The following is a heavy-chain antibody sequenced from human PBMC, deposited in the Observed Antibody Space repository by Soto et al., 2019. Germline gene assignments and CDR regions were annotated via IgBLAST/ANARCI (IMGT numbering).Heavy chain of an antibody. V-gene: IGHV4-4*02. CDR2: IYHSRST. Sequence: SETLSLTCAVSSGSISSSNWWSWVRQPPGKGLEWIGEIYHSRSTNYNPSLKSRVTISVDKSKNQFSLKLSSVTAADTAVYYCAREYGSSSSIYFDYWGQGTLVTVSS. D-gene: IGHD6-6*01. J-gene: IGHJ4*02. CDR1: SGSISSSNW. CDR3: AREYGSSSSIYFDY.